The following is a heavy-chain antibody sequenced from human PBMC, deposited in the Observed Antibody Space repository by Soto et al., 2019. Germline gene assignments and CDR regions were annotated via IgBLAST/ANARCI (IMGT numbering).Heavy chain of an antibody. CDR3: ARDDRYYFDSSAYYPSYFDY. V-gene: IGHV1-18*01. CDR2: ISAYNGNT. Sequence: ASVKVSCKASGYTFTAYGISWVRQAPGQGLEWMGWISAYNGNTNYAQNLQGRVTMTTDTSTSTAYMELRSLISDDTAVYYCARDDRYYFDSSAYYPSYFDYWGQGTLVTVSS. J-gene: IGHJ4*02. D-gene: IGHD3-22*01. CDR1: GYTFTAYG.